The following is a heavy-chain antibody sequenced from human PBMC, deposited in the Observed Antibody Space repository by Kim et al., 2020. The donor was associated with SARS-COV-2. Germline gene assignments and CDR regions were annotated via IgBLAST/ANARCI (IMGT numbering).Heavy chain of an antibody. CDR1: GFTFSSYW. CDR2: IKEDGSEK. CDR3: HGGAH. V-gene: IGHV3-7*01. D-gene: IGHD3-16*01. Sequence: GGSLRLSCAASGFTFSSYWVNWVRQAPGKGLEWVANIKEDGSEKYYVDSVKGRFTISRDNAKNSVYLQMNSLRAEDTAIYYCHGGAHWWQGTLVTVSS. J-gene: IGHJ4*02.